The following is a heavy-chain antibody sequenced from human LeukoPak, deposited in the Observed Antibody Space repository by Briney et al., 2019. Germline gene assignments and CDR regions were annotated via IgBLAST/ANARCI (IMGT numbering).Heavy chain of an antibody. CDR2: ISSSGNTI. Sequence: GGSLRLSCAASGFTFSDYYMSWIRQAPGKGLEWVSYISSSGNTIYYADSVKGRFTISRGNAKNSLYLQMNSLRAEDTAVYYCARDRYYYDSSPKFDYWGQGTLVTVSS. CDR3: ARDRYYYDSSPKFDY. J-gene: IGHJ4*02. D-gene: IGHD3-22*01. V-gene: IGHV3-11*04. CDR1: GFTFSDYY.